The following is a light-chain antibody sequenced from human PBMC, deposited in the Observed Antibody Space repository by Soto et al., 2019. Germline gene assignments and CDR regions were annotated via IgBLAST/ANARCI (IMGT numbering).Light chain of an antibody. J-gene: IGKJ2*01. CDR2: KAS. Sequence: DIQMTQSPSTLSASVGDRVTITCRASQSISNWLAWYQQKPGKAPNLLIYKASSLESGVPSRFSGSGSGTESTLTLSSLQPDDFATYYCQQYNSLPYTFGQGTKLEIK. CDR3: QQYNSLPYT. V-gene: IGKV1-5*03. CDR1: QSISNW.